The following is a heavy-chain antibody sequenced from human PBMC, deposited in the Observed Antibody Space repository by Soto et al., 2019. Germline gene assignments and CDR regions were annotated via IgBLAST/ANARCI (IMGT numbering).Heavy chain of an antibody. CDR2: VYYSGST. J-gene: IGHJ6*02. CDR3: ARAPGGGGSYYGYYYYGMDV. Sequence: SETLSITCTVCVGSISNYYWTWVRQPPGKGLEWIGDVYYSGSTNYNPSLESRVTISIDTSKNQFSLKLSSVTAADTAVYYCARAPGGGGSYYGYYYYGMDVWGQGTTVTVS. D-gene: IGHD1-26*01. V-gene: IGHV4-59*12. CDR1: VGSISNYY.